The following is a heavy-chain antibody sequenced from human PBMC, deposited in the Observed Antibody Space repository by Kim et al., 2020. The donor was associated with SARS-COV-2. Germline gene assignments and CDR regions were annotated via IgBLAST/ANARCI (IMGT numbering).Heavy chain of an antibody. V-gene: IGHV3-53*01. J-gene: IGHJ4*02. CDR1: GFTVSSYV. CDR3: GRLDFGDDY. D-gene: IGHD4-17*01. Sequence: GGSLRLSCAASGFTVSSYVMSWVRQTPGKRLEWVSLIYPDGYPYYADSVKGRFTISRDTSESTLYLQMNSLRADDTAVYYCGRLDFGDDYWGQGTLVTVSS. CDR2: IYPDGYP.